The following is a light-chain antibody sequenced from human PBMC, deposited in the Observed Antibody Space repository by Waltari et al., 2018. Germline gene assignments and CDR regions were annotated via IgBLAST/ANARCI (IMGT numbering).Light chain of an antibody. Sequence: DIVMTQSPLSLPVTPGEPASISCRSSQSLLQTNGYNYLDWYLQKPGQSPQVLIYLGSNRASGVPDRFSGSGSGTDCTLKISRVEAEDVGVYYCMQALQTPITFGQGTRLEIK. V-gene: IGKV2-28*01. CDR1: QSLLQTNGYNY. CDR3: MQALQTPIT. CDR2: LGS. J-gene: IGKJ5*01.